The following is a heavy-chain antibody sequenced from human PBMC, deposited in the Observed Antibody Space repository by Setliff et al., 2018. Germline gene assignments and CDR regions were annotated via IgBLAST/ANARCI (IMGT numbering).Heavy chain of an antibody. CDR1: GVSINSLNW. CDR2: IYYSGST. CDR3: ARGRNFWSGYYYTDYFQH. D-gene: IGHD3-3*01. V-gene: IGHV4-4*02. J-gene: IGHJ1*01. Sequence: PSETLSLTCAVSGVSINSLNWWTWVRQSPGKGLEWIGYIYYSGSTNYNPSLKSRVTISVDTSKNQFSLKLSSVTAADTAVYYCARGRNFWSGYYYTDYFQHWGQGTLVTVSS.